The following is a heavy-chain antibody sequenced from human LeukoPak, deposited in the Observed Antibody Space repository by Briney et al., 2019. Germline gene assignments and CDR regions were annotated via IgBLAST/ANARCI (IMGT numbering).Heavy chain of an antibody. CDR1: GGSITSSFY. CDR3: ARDNLHSSGWHRVGY. Sequence: SETLSLTCTVSGGSITSSFYWSWIRQSPGKGLEWIGYIYNSGGTKYNPSLKSRLTISVDTSKNQFSLNLSSVTAADTAVYYCARDNLHSSGWHRVGYWGQGTLVTISS. J-gene: IGHJ4*02. V-gene: IGHV4-59*01. CDR2: IYNSGGT. D-gene: IGHD6-19*01.